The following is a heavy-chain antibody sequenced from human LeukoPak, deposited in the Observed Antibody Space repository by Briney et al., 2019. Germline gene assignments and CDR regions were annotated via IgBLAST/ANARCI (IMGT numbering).Heavy chain of an antibody. J-gene: IGHJ6*03. Sequence: PSETLSLTCAVYGGSLSGYYWSWIRQPPGKGLEWIGEINHSGSTNYNPSLKSRVTISVDTSKNQFSLKLSSVTAADTAVYYCARGAGYSSGWYPFYYYYYMDVWGKGTTVTVSS. V-gene: IGHV4-34*01. D-gene: IGHD6-19*01. CDR3: ARGAGYSSGWYPFYYYYYMDV. CDR1: GGSLSGYY. CDR2: INHSGST.